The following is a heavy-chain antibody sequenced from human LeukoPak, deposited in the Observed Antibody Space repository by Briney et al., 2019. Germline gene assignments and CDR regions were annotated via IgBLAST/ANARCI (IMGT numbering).Heavy chain of an antibody. CDR2: ISASGRTQ. J-gene: IGHJ4*02. D-gene: IGHD3-10*01. V-gene: IGHV3-48*03. CDR3: ARVYGYWGSGNYRFEY. Sequence: GGSLRLSCAASGFTFSNYEMNWVRQAPGKGLDWLAYISASGRTQYYADSVKGRFTISRDNAKNSLYLEMNSLRAEDTAVYYCARVYGYWGSGNYRFEYWGQGALVTVSS. CDR1: GFTFSNYE.